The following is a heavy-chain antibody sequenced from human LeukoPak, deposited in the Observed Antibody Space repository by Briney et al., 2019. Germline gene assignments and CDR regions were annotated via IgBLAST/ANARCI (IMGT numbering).Heavy chain of an antibody. CDR1: GGSLSGYY. J-gene: IGHJ6*02. CDR2: INHSGST. D-gene: IGHD4-23*01. Sequence: SETQSLTCAVYGGSLSGYYWSWIRQPPGKGLEWIGEINHSGSTNYNPSLKSRVTISVDTSKNQFSLKLSSVTAADTAVYYCARDGGTTVVIGYYYYGMDVWGQGTTVTVSS. V-gene: IGHV4-34*01. CDR3: ARDGGTTVVIGYYYYGMDV.